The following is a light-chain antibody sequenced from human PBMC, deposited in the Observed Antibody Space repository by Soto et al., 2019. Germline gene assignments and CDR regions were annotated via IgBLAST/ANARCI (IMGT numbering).Light chain of an antibody. J-gene: IGKJ4*01. CDR2: DAS. V-gene: IGKV1-33*01. CDR1: QDISNY. CDR3: QQYDNLPLT. Sequence: DLQMTQSPSSLSASVGESVPITCXASQDISNYLNWYQQKPGKVPKLLIYDASNLETGVPSRFSGSGSGTDFTFTISSLQPEDIATYYCQQYDNLPLTFGGGTKVDI.